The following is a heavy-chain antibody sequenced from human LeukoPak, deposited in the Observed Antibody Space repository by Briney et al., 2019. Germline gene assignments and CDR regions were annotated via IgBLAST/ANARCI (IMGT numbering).Heavy chain of an antibody. CDR1: GASISSYF. J-gene: IGHJ4*02. Sequence: SETLSLTCTVSGASISSYFWTWIRQSPGKGLEWIGYISNIGSTNYNPSLKSRVTISVDTSKNQFSLKLSSVTAADTAVYYCARGLDRYSYGLDYWGQGTLVTVSS. V-gene: IGHV4-59*12. CDR3: ARGLDRYSYGLDY. D-gene: IGHD5-18*01. CDR2: ISNIGST.